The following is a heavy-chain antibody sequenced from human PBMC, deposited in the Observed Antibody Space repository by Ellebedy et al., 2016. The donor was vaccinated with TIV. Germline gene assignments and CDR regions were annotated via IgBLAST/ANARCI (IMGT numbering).Heavy chain of an antibody. CDR3: AKDLWELRPFWDY. J-gene: IGHJ4*02. V-gene: IGHV3-23*01. CDR1: GFTFSSHA. CDR2: ISGSGGST. Sequence: GESLKISCAASGFTFSSHAMSWVRQAPGKGLEWVSAISGSGGSTYYADSVKGRFTISRDNSKNTLYLQMNSRRAEDTAVYYCAKDLWELRPFWDYWGQGTLVTVSS. D-gene: IGHD1-26*01.